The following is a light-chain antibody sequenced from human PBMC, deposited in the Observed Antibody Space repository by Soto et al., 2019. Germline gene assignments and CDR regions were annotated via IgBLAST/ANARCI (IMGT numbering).Light chain of an antibody. CDR3: SSYAGSDNLI. V-gene: IGLV2-8*01. J-gene: IGLJ2*01. CDR1: SSDVGLYNF. Sequence: QSALTQPPSASGSPGQSVTISCTGTSSDVGLYNFVSWYQQHPGKAPKLMIYELTKRPSGVPDRFSGSKSGNTASLTVSGLQAEDEADYYCSSYAGSDNLIFGGGTKLTVL. CDR2: ELT.